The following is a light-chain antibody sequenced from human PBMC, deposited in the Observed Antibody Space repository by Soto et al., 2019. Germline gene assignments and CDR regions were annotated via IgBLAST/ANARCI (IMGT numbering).Light chain of an antibody. J-gene: IGKJ1*01. V-gene: IGKV1-12*01. CDR2: AAS. CDR3: QQYNSWLWT. CDR1: QGISSW. Sequence: DIQMTQSPSSVSASVGHRVTITCRASQGISSWLAWYQQKPGKAPKLLIYAASSLQSGVPSRFSGSGSGTEFTLIISSLQSEDSAVYYCQQYNSWLWTFGQGTKVDIK.